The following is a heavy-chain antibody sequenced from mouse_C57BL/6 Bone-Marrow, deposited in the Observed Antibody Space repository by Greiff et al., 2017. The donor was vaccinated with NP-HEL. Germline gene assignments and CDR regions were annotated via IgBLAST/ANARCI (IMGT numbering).Heavy chain of an antibody. CDR3: ARNSPYDYPYCDD. CDR2: IWSGGST. Sequence: QVQLKESGPGLVQPSQSLSITCTVSGFSLTSYGVHWVRQSPGKGLEWLGVIWSGGSTDFTAAFISRLSISKDNSKSQVFFKMNSLQADDTAIYYCARNSPYDYPYCDDWGQGTTLTVSS. CDR1: GFSLTSYG. J-gene: IGHJ2*01. V-gene: IGHV2-2*01. D-gene: IGHD2-4*01.